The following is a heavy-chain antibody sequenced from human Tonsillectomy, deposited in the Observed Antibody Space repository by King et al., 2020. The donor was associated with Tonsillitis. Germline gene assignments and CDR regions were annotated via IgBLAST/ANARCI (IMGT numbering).Heavy chain of an antibody. CDR1: GFTFSGYG. D-gene: IGHD3-22*01. J-gene: IGHJ4*02. Sequence: VQLVESGGGVVQPGRSLRLSCAASGFTFSGYGMHWVRQAPGKGLEWVAVISYDGSNKYYADSLKGRFTISRDNSKNTLFLRMNSLRAEDTALYYCTRGDDSSGYYWSFDYWGQGTLVTVSS. CDR2: ISYDGSNK. CDR3: TRGDDSSGYYWSFDY. V-gene: IGHV3-33*05.